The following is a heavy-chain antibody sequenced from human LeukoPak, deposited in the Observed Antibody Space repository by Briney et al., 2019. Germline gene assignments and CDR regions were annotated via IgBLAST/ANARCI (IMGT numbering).Heavy chain of an antibody. J-gene: IGHJ4*02. CDR2: IYCTGTT. CDR3: ARGMRTFDY. CDR1: GDSISSSTYY. V-gene: IGHV4-39*01. Sequence: SETLSLTCTVSGDSISSSTYYWGWIRQPPGKGLEWIGSIYCTGTTYYNPSFKSRVTISVDTSKNQFSLKLSSVTAADTAVYYCARGMRTFDYCGQGTLVTVSS.